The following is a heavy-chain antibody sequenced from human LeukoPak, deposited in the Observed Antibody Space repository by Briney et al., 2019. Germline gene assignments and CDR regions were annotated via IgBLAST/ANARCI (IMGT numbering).Heavy chain of an antibody. CDR3: VTRMSSSSLLDY. CDR1: GFTFSSYW. V-gene: IGHV3-74*01. Sequence: PGGSLRLSCAASGFTFSSYWMRWVRQAPGKGLVWVSRINSDGSSTSYADSVKGRFTISRDNAKNTPYLQMNSLRAEDTAVYYCVTRMSSSSLLDYWGQGTLVTVSS. J-gene: IGHJ4*02. CDR2: INSDGSST. D-gene: IGHD6-6*01.